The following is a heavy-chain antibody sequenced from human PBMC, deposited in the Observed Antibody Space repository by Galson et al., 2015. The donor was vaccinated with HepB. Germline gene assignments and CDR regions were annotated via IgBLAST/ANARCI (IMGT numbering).Heavy chain of an antibody. CDR1: GGTFSSYA. CDR2: IIPIFGIA. Sequence: SVKVSCKASGGTFSSYAISWVRQAPGQGLEWMGGIIPIFGIANYAQKFQGRVTITADESTSTAYMELSSLRSEDTAVYYCARGWGITGTTSGSDPWGQGTLVTVSS. CDR3: ARGWGITGTTSGSDP. V-gene: IGHV1-69*13. D-gene: IGHD1-7*01. J-gene: IGHJ5*02.